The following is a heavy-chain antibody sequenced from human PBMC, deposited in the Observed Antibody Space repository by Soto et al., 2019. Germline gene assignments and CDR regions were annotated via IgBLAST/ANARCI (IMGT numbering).Heavy chain of an antibody. CDR3: AISRNNSGSYIKRYNWFDP. V-gene: IGHV1-69*01. CDR2: IIPIFGTA. Sequence: QVQLVQSGAEVKKPGSSVKVSCKASGGTFSSYAISWVRQAPGQGLEWMGGIIPIFGTANYAKKFQGRVTITADESTSTAYMELSSLRSEDTAVYYCAISRNNSGSYIKRYNWFDPWGQGTLVTVSS. D-gene: IGHD1-26*01. CDR1: GGTFSSYA. J-gene: IGHJ5*02.